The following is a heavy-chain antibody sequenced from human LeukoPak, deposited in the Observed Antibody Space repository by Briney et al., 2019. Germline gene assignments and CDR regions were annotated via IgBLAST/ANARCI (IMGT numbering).Heavy chain of an antibody. D-gene: IGHD2-15*01. J-gene: IGHJ4*02. CDR1: GYSFSGGDY. V-gene: IGHV4-38-2*01. CDR3: ARLVTGGYLDY. Sequence: SETLSLTCGVSGYSFSGGDYWGWIRQPPGKGLEYIGSFSHSGRIYYNPSLKSRVTISLDTSKSQFSLKLTSVTAADTAVYYCARLVTGGYLDYWGQGSLVTVPS. CDR2: FSHSGRI.